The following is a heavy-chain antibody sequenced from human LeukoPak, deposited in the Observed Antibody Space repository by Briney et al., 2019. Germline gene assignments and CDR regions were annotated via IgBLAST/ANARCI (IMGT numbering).Heavy chain of an antibody. D-gene: IGHD6-19*01. CDR1: GYSISSGYY. V-gene: IGHV4-38-2*02. CDR2: IYHSGST. CDR3: ARDLYSSGWSYFDY. J-gene: IGHJ4*02. Sequence: SETLSLTCTISGYSISSGYYWGWIRQPPGKGLEWIGSIYHSGSTYYNPSLKSRVTISLDTSENQFSLKLSSVTAADTAVYYCARDLYSSGWSYFDYWGQGTLVTVSS.